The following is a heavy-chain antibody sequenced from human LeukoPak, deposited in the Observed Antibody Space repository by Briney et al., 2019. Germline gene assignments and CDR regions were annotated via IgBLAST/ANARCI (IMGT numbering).Heavy chain of an antibody. CDR1: GFTFSSYD. CDR3: ASALGGYYGSGSYYAFDI. J-gene: IGHJ3*02. Sequence: GGSLRLSCAASGFTFSSYDMHWVRQATGKGLEWVSAIGTAGDTYYPGSVKGRFTISRENAKNSLYLQMNSLRAGDTAVYYCASALGGYYGSGSYYAFDIWGQGTMVTVSS. CDR2: IGTAGDT. D-gene: IGHD3-10*01. V-gene: IGHV3-13*01.